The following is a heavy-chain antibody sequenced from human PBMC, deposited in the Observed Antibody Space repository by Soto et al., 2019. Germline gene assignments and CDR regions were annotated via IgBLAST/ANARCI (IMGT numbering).Heavy chain of an antibody. V-gene: IGHV3-30-3*01. D-gene: IGHD6-19*01. CDR3: ARHGAVAGDHDALDI. J-gene: IGHJ3*02. Sequence: QVQLVESGGGVVQPGRSLRLSCAASGFTFSSYAMHWVRQAPGKGLEWVAVISYDGSNKYYADSVKGRFTISRDNSKNTLYLQMNSLRAEDTAVYYCARHGAVAGDHDALDIWGQGTMVTVSS. CDR1: GFTFSSYA. CDR2: ISYDGSNK.